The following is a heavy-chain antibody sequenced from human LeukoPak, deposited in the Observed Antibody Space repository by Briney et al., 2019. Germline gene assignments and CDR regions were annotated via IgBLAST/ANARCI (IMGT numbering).Heavy chain of an antibody. V-gene: IGHV1-18*04. CDR2: ISCYNGDT. J-gene: IGHJ4*02. CDR3: ARDPSNSAGYHAHFDS. CDR1: GYTFTHHG. D-gene: IGHD5-12*01. Sequence: GASVKVSCKASGYTFTHHGISWVRQAPGQGLEWMGWISCYNGDTMYAQNVQGRVTLSTDTSTNTAYIELRSLSSDDTAKYYCARDPSNSAGYHAHFDSWGQGTLVTVSS.